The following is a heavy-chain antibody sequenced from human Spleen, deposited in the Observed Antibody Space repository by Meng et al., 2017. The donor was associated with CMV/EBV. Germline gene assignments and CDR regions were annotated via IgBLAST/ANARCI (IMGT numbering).Heavy chain of an antibody. Sequence: GGSLRLSCAASGFTFSSYWMHWVRQAPGKGLEWVSSISGNSNYIYYADSVKGRFTISRDNAKNSLYLQMNSLRADDTAVYYCARDLYGSSLSGFDYWGQGTLVTVSS. CDR2: ISGNSNYI. J-gene: IGHJ4*02. V-gene: IGHV3-21*01. CDR3: ARDLYGSSLSGFDY. CDR1: GFTFSSYW. D-gene: IGHD6-6*01.